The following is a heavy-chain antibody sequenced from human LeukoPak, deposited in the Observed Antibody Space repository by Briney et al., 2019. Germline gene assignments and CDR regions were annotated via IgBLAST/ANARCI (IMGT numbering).Heavy chain of an antibody. CDR2: VSASGGST. CDR3: AKDLVVVTARDY. V-gene: IGHV3-23*01. CDR1: GFTFSNYA. Sequence: GGSLRLSCAASGFTFSNYAMSWVRQPPGKGLEWVSAVSASGGSTYYVDSVKGRFTISRDNSKNTLYLQMNSLRAEDTAVYYCAKDLVVVTARDYWGQGTLVTVSS. J-gene: IGHJ4*02. D-gene: IGHD2-21*02.